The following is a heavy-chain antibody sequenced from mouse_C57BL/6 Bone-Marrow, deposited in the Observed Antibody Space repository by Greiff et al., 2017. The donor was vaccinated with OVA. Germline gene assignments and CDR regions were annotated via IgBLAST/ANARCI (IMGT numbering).Heavy chain of an antibody. D-gene: IGHD2-12*01. CDR3: ARKTYYSDY. V-gene: IGHV3-6*01. J-gene: IGHJ2*01. CDR1: GYSITSGYY. CDR2: ISYDGSN. Sequence: EVQLQESGPGLVKPSQSLSLTCSVTGYSITSGYYWNWIRQFPGNKLEWMGYISYDGSNNYNPSLKNRISITRDTSKNQFFLKLNSVTTEDTATYYCARKTYYSDYWGQGTTLTVSS.